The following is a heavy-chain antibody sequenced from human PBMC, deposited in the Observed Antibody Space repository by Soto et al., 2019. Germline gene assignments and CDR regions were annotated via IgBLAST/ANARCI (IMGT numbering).Heavy chain of an antibody. CDR2: VFSSLSA. V-gene: IGHV4-4*07. D-gene: IGHD2-21*02. CDR1: GVSVRSYT. Sequence: SETLSLTCIVSGVSVRSYTWSWVRQPANKGLEWIGRVFSSLSATYNPSLKGRVSISMDTPENRISLKLDSVTAADAGVYFCARDGMTTGDTWGPGTLVTVSS. CDR3: ARDGMTTGDT. J-gene: IGHJ4*02.